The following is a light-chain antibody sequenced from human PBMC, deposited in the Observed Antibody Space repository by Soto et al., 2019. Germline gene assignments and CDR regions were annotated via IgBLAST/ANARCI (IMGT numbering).Light chain of an antibody. CDR2: GAS. CDR3: QQYNNWPLFT. V-gene: IGKV3-15*01. CDR1: QSVSSN. J-gene: IGKJ3*01. Sequence: EIVMTQSPATLSVSPGERATLSCRASQSVSSNLAWYQQKPGQAPRLLIYGASTMATDIPGRFSGSGSGTEFTLTISSLQSEDFAVYYCQQYNNWPLFTFGPGTKVDIK.